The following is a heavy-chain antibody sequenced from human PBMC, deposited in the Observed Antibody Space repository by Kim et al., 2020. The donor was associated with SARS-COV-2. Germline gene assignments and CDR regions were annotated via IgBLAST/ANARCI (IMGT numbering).Heavy chain of an antibody. CDR3: AKGYCSGGSCNSFPVD. CDR2: ISFDGTNK. Sequence: GGSLRLSCAASGFTFSDYGMHWVRQAPGKGLEGVTVISFDGTNKYYTDSVKGRFTTSRDNSKNTLYLQMNSLRPEDTAVYYCAKGYCSGGSCNSFPVDGGQGTLVTVSS. J-gene: IGHJ4*02. CDR1: GFTFSDYG. D-gene: IGHD2-15*01. V-gene: IGHV3-30*18.